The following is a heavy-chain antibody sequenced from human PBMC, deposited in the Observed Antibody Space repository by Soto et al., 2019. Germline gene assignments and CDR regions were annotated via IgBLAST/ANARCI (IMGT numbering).Heavy chain of an antibody. CDR2: IVVGSGNT. CDR3: AADRGVLRFLEWSIPYYYYYGMDV. CDR1: GFTFTSSA. V-gene: IGHV1-58*01. Sequence: AASVKVSCKASGFTFTSSAVQWVRQARGQRLEWIGWIVVGSGNTNYAQKFQERVTITRDMSTSTAYMELSSLRSEDTAVYYCAADRGVLRFLEWSIPYYYYYGMDVWGQGTTVTVSS. J-gene: IGHJ6*02. D-gene: IGHD3-3*01.